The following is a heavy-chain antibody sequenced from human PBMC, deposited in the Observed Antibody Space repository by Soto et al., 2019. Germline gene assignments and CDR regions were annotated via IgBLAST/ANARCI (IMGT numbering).Heavy chain of an antibody. D-gene: IGHD4-4*01. CDR1: GGTFSSYA. CDR2: IIPIFGTA. V-gene: IGHV1-69*13. Sequence: ASVKVSCKASGGTFSSYAISWVRQAPGQGLEWMGGIIPIFGTANYAQKFQGRVTITADESTSTAYMELSSLRSEDTAVYYCARLSGFQVTTVTKSLDYWGQGTLVTVSS. CDR3: ARLSGFQVTTVTKSLDY. J-gene: IGHJ4*02.